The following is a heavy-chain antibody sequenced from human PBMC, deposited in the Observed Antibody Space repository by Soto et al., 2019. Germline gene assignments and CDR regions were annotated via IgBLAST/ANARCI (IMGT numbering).Heavy chain of an antibody. CDR1: GFTFSSYW. V-gene: IGHV3-74*01. Sequence: HPGGSLRLSCAASGFTFSSYWMHWVRQAPGKGLVWVSRINSDGSSTSYADSVKGRFTISRDNAKNTLYLQMNSLRAEDTAVYYCAIVDSADYGDYGGAFEIWGQGTMVTVSS. CDR3: AIVDSADYGDYGGAFEI. J-gene: IGHJ3*02. D-gene: IGHD4-17*01. CDR2: INSDGSST.